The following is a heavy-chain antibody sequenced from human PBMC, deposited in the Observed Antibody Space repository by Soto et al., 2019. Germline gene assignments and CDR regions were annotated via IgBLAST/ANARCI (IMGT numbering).Heavy chain of an antibody. CDR1: GYSFTSYW. CDR2: IDPSDSYT. Sequence: PGESLKISCKGSGYSFTSYWISWVRQMPGKGLEWMGRIDPSDSYTNYSPSFQGHVTISADKSISTAYLQWSSLKASDTAMYYCAILVMMTRPKSGIDVLGQGTPFTVS. CDR3: AILVMMTRPKSGIDV. J-gene: IGHJ6*02. D-gene: IGHD3-16*01. V-gene: IGHV5-10-1*01.